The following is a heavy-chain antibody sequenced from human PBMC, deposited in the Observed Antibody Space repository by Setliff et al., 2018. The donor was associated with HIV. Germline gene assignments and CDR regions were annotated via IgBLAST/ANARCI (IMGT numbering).Heavy chain of an antibody. CDR2: IKSKTDGGTT. CDR1: GFTFTNAW. Sequence: PGGSLRLSCAASGFTFTNAWMNWVRQVPGKGLEWVGHIKSKTDGGTTDYAAPVKGRFTISRDDSKNTLSLQMNSLKTEDTAVYYCTTPMRYDSAASRTWGQGTLVTVSS. V-gene: IGHV3-15*01. D-gene: IGHD3-22*01. J-gene: IGHJ5*02. CDR3: TTPMRYDSAASRT.